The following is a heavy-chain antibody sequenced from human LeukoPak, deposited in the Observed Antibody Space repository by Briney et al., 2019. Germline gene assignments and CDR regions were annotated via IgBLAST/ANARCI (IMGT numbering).Heavy chain of an antibody. CDR1: GGSFSGYY. V-gene: IGHV4-34*01. CDR2: INHSGST. CDR3: ARTRFGVVIIPYSPSPFDY. J-gene: IGHJ4*02. Sequence: SETLSLTCAVYGGSFSGYYWSWIRQPPGKGLEWIGEINHSGSTNYNPSLKSRVTISVDTSKNQLSLKLSSVTAADTAVYYCARTRFGVVIIPYSPSPFDYWGQGTLVTVSS. D-gene: IGHD3-3*01.